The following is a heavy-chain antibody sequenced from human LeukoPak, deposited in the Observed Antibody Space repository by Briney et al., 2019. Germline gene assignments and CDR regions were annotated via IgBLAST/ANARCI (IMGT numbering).Heavy chain of an antibody. CDR2: IYYSGST. D-gene: IGHD6-13*01. CDR3: ARRLSWFTVDYFDY. Sequence: SETLSLTCTVSGGSISSSSYYWGWIRQPPGKGLEWIGSIYYSGSTYYNPSLKSRVTISVDTSKNQFSLKLSSVTAADTAVYYCARRLSWFTVDYFDYRGQGTLVTVSS. J-gene: IGHJ4*02. V-gene: IGHV4-39*01. CDR1: GGSISSSSYY.